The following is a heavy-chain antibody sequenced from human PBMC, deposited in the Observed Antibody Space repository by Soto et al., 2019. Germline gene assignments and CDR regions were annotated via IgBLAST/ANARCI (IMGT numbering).Heavy chain of an antibody. CDR2: ISSDGDIT. J-gene: IGHJ5*02. V-gene: IGHV3-64D*06. Sequence: PGGSLRLSFSASGFTFSEYSMHWVRQAPGKGLQYVATISSDGDITYYAYSVKVRFTISIDNSNNTLYLKMNSLRPEYTAVYYCVKVSTFYDILTGYSFTNFFYXWGQGTLVTVSX. CDR3: VKVSTFYDILTGYSFTNFFYX. CDR1: GFTFSEYS. D-gene: IGHD3-9*01.